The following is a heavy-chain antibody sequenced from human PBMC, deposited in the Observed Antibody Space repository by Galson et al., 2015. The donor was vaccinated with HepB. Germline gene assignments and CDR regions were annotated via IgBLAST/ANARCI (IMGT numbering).Heavy chain of an antibody. CDR2: ISYDGSNK. CDR3: AKDQSTYYYGSGSYYLFSHYYYGMDV. Sequence: SLRLSCAASGFTFSSYGMHWVRQAPGKGLEWVAVISYDGSNKYYADSVKGRFTISRDNSKNTLYLQMNSLRAEDTAVYYCAKDQSTYYYGSGSYYLFSHYYYGMDVWGQGTTVTVSS. J-gene: IGHJ6*02. CDR1: GFTFSSYG. V-gene: IGHV3-30*18. D-gene: IGHD3-10*01.